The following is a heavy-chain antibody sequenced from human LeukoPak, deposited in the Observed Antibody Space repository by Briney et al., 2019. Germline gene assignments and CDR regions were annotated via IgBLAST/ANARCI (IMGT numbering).Heavy chain of an antibody. V-gene: IGHV3-74*01. Sequence: PGGSLRLSCAASGFAFSGYWMHWVRQPPGKGLVWVSRITGGGSSTTYADSVKGRFTISRDNAKNTLYLQMISLRAEDTAVYYCTRDGVVFAPDGQFDYWGQGTLVTASS. CDR1: GFAFSGYW. D-gene: IGHD3-3*01. CDR2: ITGGGSST. J-gene: IGHJ4*02. CDR3: TRDGVVFAPDGQFDY.